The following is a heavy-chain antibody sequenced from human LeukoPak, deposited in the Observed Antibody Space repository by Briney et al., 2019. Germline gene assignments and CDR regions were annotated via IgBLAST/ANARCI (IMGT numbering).Heavy chain of an antibody. J-gene: IGHJ5*02. CDR2: IYTSGST. D-gene: IGHD2-2*01. Sequence: PSETLSLTCAVYGGSFSGYYWSWIRQPPGKGLEWIGRIYTSGSTNYNPSLKSRVTMSVDTSKNQFSLKLSSVTAADTAVYYCARIPIAPSSNSWPGWFDPWGQGTLVTVSS. CDR3: ARIPIAPSSNSWPGWFDP. CDR1: GGSFSGYY. V-gene: IGHV4-59*10.